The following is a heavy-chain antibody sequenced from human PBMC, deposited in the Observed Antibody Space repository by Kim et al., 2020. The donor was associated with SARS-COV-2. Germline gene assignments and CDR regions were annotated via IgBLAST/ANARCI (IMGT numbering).Heavy chain of an antibody. V-gene: IGHV3-33*06. D-gene: IGHD4-17*01. J-gene: IGHJ6*02. Sequence: GGSLRLSCAASGFTFSSYGMHWVRQAPGKGLEWVAVIWYDGSNKYYADSVKGRFTISRDNSKNTLYLQMNSLRAEDTAVYYCAKDRASYGDYALYYYYYYGMDVWGQGTTVTVSS. CDR2: IWYDGSNK. CDR3: AKDRASYGDYALYYYYYYGMDV. CDR1: GFTFSSYG.